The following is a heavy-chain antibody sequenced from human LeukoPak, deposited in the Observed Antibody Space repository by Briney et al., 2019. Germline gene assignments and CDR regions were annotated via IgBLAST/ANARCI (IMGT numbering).Heavy chain of an antibody. V-gene: IGHV4-39*07. Sequence: PSETLSLTCTVSGGSISSSSYYWGWIRQPPGKGLEWIGSIYYSGSTYYNPSLKSRVTISVDTSKNQFSLKLSSVTAADTAVYYCARGVSDYVWGSYRSYGPFDYWGQGTLVTVSS. CDR1: GGSISSSSYY. J-gene: IGHJ4*02. D-gene: IGHD3-16*02. CDR2: IYYSGST. CDR3: ARGVSDYVWGSYRSYGPFDY.